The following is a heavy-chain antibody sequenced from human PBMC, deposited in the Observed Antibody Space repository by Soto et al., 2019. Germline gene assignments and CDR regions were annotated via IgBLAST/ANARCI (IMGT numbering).Heavy chain of an antibody. D-gene: IGHD4-4*01. CDR2: INHSGST. V-gene: IGHV4-34*01. CDR1: GGSFSGYY. CDR3: ARGRANNYSNRNYYYYGMDV. J-gene: IGHJ6*02. Sequence: ETLSLTCAVYGGSFSGYYWSWIRQPPGKGLEWIGEINHSGSTNYNPSLKSRITISVDTSKNQFSLKLSSVTAADTAVYYCARGRANNYSNRNYYYYGMDVWGQGTTVTVSS.